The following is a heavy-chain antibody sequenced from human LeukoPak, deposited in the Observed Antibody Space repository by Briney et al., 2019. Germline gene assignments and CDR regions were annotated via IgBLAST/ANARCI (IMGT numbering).Heavy chain of an antibody. CDR2: ISYSGGTT. CDR1: GFTFSSYA. V-gene: IGHV3-23*01. D-gene: IGHD3-10*01. CDR3: AKDGVVRGLGPYYFDS. Sequence: HSGGSLRLSCAASGFTFSSYAMSWVRQAPGKGLEWVSTISYSGGTTYHTDSVKGRFTISRDISKNTVYLQMNSLKAEDTAVYYCAKDGVVRGLGPYYFDSWGQGSLVTVSS. J-gene: IGHJ4*02.